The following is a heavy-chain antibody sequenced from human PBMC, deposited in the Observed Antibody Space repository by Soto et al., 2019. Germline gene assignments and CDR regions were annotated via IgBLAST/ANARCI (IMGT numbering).Heavy chain of an antibody. Sequence: SEILSLTCAVYGGSFSGYYLSWIRQPPGKGLEWIGEINHSGSTNYNPSLKSRVTISVDTSKNQFSLKLSSVTAADTAVYYCARVFSRVDIVATIGGGYYYYMDVWGKGTTVTVSS. CDR3: ARVFSRVDIVATIGGGYYYYMDV. CDR2: INHSGST. D-gene: IGHD5-12*01. V-gene: IGHV4-34*01. J-gene: IGHJ6*03. CDR1: GGSFSGYY.